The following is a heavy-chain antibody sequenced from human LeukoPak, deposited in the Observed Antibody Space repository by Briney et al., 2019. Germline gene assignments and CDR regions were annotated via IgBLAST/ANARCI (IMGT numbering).Heavy chain of an antibody. CDR3: ARGGSPLRYFDWYHDEAFDP. V-gene: IGHV4-4*07. CDR1: GGSISSYY. D-gene: IGHD3-9*01. CDR2: IYTSGST. Sequence: PSETLSLTCTVSGGSISSYYWSWIRQPAGKGLEWIGRIYTSGSTNYNPSLESRVTMSVDTSKNQFSLKLSSVTAADTAVYYCARGGSPLRYFDWYHDEAFDPWGQGTLVTVSS. J-gene: IGHJ5*02.